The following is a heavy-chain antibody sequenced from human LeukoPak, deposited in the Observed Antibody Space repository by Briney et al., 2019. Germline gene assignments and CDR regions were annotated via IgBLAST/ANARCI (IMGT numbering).Heavy chain of an antibody. CDR3: ARVQGHPPNGLDI. Sequence: PGGSLRLSCEGSAFIFSGHWMNWVRQTPGKGLVWVSRINSDGSSTSYADSVKGRFTISRDNAKNTLYLQMNSLRAEDTAVYYCARVQGHPPNGLDIWGQGTMVTVSS. CDR2: INSDGSST. J-gene: IGHJ3*02. D-gene: IGHD2-8*01. CDR1: AFIFSGHW. V-gene: IGHV3-74*01.